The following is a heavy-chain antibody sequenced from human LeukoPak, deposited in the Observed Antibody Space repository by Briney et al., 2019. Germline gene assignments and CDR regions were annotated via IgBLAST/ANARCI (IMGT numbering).Heavy chain of an antibody. CDR1: GFTFSSFA. D-gene: IGHD3-10*01. V-gene: IGHV3-23*01. J-gene: IGHJ6*02. CDR3: ANSGGMDV. CDR2: VRGNGDGT. Sequence: PGRSLRLSCTASGFTFSSFAMSWVRQAPGKGLEWVSTVRGNGDGTFYADSVKGRFTISRGNSKNTLYMQMNSLRAEDTAVYYCANSGGMDVWGQGTTVTVSS.